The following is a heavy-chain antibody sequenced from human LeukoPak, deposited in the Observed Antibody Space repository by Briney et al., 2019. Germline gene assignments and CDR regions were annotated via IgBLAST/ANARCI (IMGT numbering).Heavy chain of an antibody. CDR1: GGSISSSSYY. J-gene: IGHJ4*02. CDR2: IYYSGST. V-gene: IGHV4-39*01. Sequence: SETLSLTCTVSGGSISSSSYYWGWIRQPPGKGLEWIGSIYYSGSTYYNPSLKSRVTISVDTSKNQFSLKLSSVTAADTAVYYCARLYSGYDRFDYWGQGTLVTVPS. CDR3: ARLYSGYDRFDY. D-gene: IGHD5-12*01.